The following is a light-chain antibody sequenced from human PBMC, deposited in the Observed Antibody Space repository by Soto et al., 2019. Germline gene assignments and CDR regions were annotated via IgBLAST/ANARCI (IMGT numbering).Light chain of an antibody. CDR2: EVS. CDR3: TSYRSTSTRYV. V-gene: IGLV2-14*01. CDR1: SSDVGGYNY. J-gene: IGLJ1*01. Sequence: QSVLTQPASVSGSPGQSITISCTGTSSDVGGYNYVSWYQQNPGKAPKLMIYEVSNRPSGVSNRFSGSKSGNTASLTISELQAEDEADYYCTSYRSTSTRYVFGTGTKVTVL.